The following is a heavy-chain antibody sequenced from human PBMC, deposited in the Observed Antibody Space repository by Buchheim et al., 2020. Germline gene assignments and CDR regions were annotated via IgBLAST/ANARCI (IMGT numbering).Heavy chain of an antibody. V-gene: IGHV4-34*01. D-gene: IGHD4-11*01. Sequence: QVQLQQWGAGLLKPSETLSLTCAVYGWSFSGYYWSWIRQPPGKGLEWVGEISHSGRSNYNPSLKSRVTISVDTSKNQVSLTVTSVTAAGTAVYSCARVYSNSFDYWGQGTL. CDR2: ISHSGRS. CDR3: ARVYSNSFDY. J-gene: IGHJ4*02. CDR1: GWSFSGYY.